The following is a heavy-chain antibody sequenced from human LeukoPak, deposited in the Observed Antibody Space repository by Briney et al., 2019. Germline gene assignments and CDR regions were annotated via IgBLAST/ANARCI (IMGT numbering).Heavy chain of an antibody. Sequence: GGSLRLSCAASGFTFSNYAMNWIRQAPGKGLEWVSGIGDSGDNTYYADSVKGRFTISRDNSENTLYLQMASLRAEDTAVYYCAKEGYYYGGSGYYLFEYWGQGTLVTVSS. V-gene: IGHV3-23*01. D-gene: IGHD3-22*01. CDR1: GFTFSNYA. J-gene: IGHJ4*02. CDR3: AKEGYYYGGSGYYLFEY. CDR2: IGDSGDNT.